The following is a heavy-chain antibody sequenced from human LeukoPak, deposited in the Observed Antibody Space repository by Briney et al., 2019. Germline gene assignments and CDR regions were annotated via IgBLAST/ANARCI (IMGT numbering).Heavy chain of an antibody. V-gene: IGHV3-30*02. J-gene: IGHJ4*02. CDR2: IRYDGSNK. D-gene: IGHD1-14*01. CDR1: GFTFSSYG. Sequence: GGSLRLSCAASGFTFSSYGMHWVRQAPGKGLEWVAFIRYDGSNKYYADSVKGRFTISRDNSKNTLYLQMNSLRAEDTAVYYCAKPSTTGGQGYFDYWGQGTLVTVSS. CDR3: AKPSTTGGQGYFDY.